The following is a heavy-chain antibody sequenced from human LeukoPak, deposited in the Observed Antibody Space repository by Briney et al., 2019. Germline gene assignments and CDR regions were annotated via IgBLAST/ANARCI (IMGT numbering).Heavy chain of an antibody. D-gene: IGHD2-2*01. Sequence: PSETLSLTCAVYGGSFSGYYWSWIRQPPGKGLEWIGEINHSGSTYYNPSLKSRVTISVDTSKNQFSLKLSSVTAADTAVYYCASGYCSSTSCSRYYYYGMDVWGQGTTVTVSS. CDR3: ASGYCSSTSCSRYYYYGMDV. CDR1: GGSFSGYY. J-gene: IGHJ6*02. CDR2: INHSGST. V-gene: IGHV4-34*09.